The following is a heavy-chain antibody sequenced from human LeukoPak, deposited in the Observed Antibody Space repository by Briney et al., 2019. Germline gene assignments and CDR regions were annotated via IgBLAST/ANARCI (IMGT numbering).Heavy chain of an antibody. J-gene: IGHJ4*02. V-gene: IGHV4-34*01. CDR3: ATRLPQSITIFGVAPQV. Sequence: NPSETLSLTCAVYGGSFSGYYWSWIRQPPGKGLEWIGEINHSGSTNYNPSLKSRVTISVDTSKNQFSLKLSSVTAADTAVYYCATRLPQSITIFGVAPQVWGQGTLVTVSS. CDR2: INHSGST. D-gene: IGHD3-3*01. CDR1: GGSFSGYY.